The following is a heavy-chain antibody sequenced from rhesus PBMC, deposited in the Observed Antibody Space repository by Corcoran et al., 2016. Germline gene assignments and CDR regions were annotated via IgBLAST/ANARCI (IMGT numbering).Heavy chain of an antibody. CDR1: GFTFSSYV. D-gene: IGHD5-42*01. J-gene: IGHJ4*01. Sequence: DVQLVESGGGLVKPGGSLRLSCVASGFTFSSYVMHWVRQAPGKGLEWVVVISESGGTTYYADAVKGRFTITRDNAKNSLFLQMNSPRAEDTAVYYCTRAPNRDFDYWGQGVLVTVSS. CDR2: ISESGGTT. CDR3: TRAPNRDFDY. V-gene: IGHV3S26*01.